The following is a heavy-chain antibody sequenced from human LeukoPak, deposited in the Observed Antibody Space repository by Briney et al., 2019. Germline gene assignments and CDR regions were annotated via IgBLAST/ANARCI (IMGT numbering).Heavy chain of an antibody. Sequence: SETLSLTCTGSGGSISSYYWSWIRQPPGKGLEWIGYIYYSGSTNYNPSLKSRVTISVDTSKNQFSLKLSSVTAADTAVYYCARAKEFGTSPFDPWGQGTLVTVSS. V-gene: IGHV4-59*01. CDR2: IYYSGST. D-gene: IGHD2-2*01. J-gene: IGHJ5*02. CDR3: ARAKEFGTSPFDP. CDR1: GGSISSYY.